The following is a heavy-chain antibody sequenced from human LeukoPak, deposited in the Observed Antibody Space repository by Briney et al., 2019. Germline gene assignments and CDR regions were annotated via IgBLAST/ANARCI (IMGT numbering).Heavy chain of an antibody. D-gene: IGHD2-2*01. V-gene: IGHV4-59*01. CDR1: GGSISSYY. Sequence: PSETLSLTCTVSGGSISSYYWSWIRQPPGKGLEWIGYIYYSGSTNYNPSLKSRVTISVDTSKNQFSLKLSSVTAADTAVYYCARTIPAALTNWFDPWGQGTLVTVSS. CDR2: IYYSGST. CDR3: ARTIPAALTNWFDP. J-gene: IGHJ5*02.